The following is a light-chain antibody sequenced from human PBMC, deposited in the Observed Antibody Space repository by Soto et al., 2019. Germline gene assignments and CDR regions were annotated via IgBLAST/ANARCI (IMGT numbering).Light chain of an antibody. J-gene: IGKJ4*01. Sequence: EIVMTQSPATLSVSPGERATLSCRASQSVSSNLAWYQQKPGQAPRLLIYGASTRATGIPASFSASGSGPEFTLTISRLQSEDFAFYFCQQHTNWPPLTSGGGTKVEIK. CDR3: QQHTNWPPLT. V-gene: IGKV3-15*01. CDR1: QSVSSN. CDR2: GAS.